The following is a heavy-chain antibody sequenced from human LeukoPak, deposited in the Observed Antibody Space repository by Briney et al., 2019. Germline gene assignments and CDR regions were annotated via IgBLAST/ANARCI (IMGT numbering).Heavy chain of an antibody. J-gene: IGHJ3*02. D-gene: IGHD3-22*01. V-gene: IGHV1-18*01. CDR3: ARVYDSSGYYPDAFDI. CDR1: GYTFTSYG. Sequence: ASVKVSCKASGYTFTSYGISWVRQAPGQGREWMGWISAYNGNTNYAQKLQGRVTMTTDTSTSTAYMELRSLRSDDTAVYYCARVYDSSGYYPDAFDIWGQGTMVTVSS. CDR2: ISAYNGNT.